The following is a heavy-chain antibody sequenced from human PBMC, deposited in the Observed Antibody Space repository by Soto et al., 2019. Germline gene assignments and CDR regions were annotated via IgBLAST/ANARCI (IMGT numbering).Heavy chain of an antibody. J-gene: IGHJ3*02. CDR2: MNPNSGNT. D-gene: IGHD2-15*01. V-gene: IGHV1-8*01. CDR1: GYTFTSYD. Sequence: QVQLVQSGAEVKKPGASVKVSCKASGYTFTSYDINWVRQATGQGLEWMGWMNPNSGNTGYAQKFQGRVTMTRNTSISTAYMELSSLRSEDTAVYYCASGYSGGSCYSDDAFDIWGQGTMVTVSS. CDR3: ASGYSGGSCYSDDAFDI.